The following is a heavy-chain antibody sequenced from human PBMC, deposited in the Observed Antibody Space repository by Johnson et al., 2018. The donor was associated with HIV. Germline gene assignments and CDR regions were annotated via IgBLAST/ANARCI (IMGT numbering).Heavy chain of an antibody. CDR1: GFTFSSYA. CDR3: AKVGATVITPRGEAFDI. Sequence: GGGVVQPGRSLRLSCAASGFTFSSYAMHWVRQAPGKGLEWVAIISYDGSNKYYADSVKGRVTISRDNSKNTLYLQMNSLRAEDTAVYYCAKVGATVITPRGEAFDIWGQGTMLTVSS. J-gene: IGHJ3*02. V-gene: IGHV3-30*18. D-gene: IGHD4-23*01. CDR2: ISYDGSNK.